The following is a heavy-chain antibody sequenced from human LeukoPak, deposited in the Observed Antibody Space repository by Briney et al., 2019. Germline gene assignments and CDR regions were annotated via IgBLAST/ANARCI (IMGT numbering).Heavy chain of an antibody. CDR3: ARAVARYSSSWYEIDY. V-gene: IGHV1-2*06. D-gene: IGHD6-13*01. CDR2: IHPNSGDT. Sequence: GASVKVSCKASGYTFAAYNIHWVRQAPGQGLEWMGRIHPNSGDTNYAQNFEGRVTMTRDTSISTAYMELTRLRSDDTAMYYCARAVARYSSSWYEIDYWGQGTLVTVSS. CDR1: GYTFAAYN. J-gene: IGHJ4*02.